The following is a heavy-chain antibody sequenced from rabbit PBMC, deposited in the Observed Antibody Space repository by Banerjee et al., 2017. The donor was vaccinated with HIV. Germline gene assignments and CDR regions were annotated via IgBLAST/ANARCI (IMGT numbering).Heavy chain of an antibody. CDR2: INSSSGNT. Sequence: QEQLEESGGDLVKPEGSLTLTCTVSGIDFSSYYYMGWVRQAPGKGLEWIACINSSSGNTVYATWAKGRFTISKTSSTTVTLQMTSLTAADTATYFCAREQGYDDYGAFKLWGPGTLVTVS. J-gene: IGHJ4*01. CDR3: AREQGYDDYGAFKL. CDR1: GIDFSSYYY. D-gene: IGHD2-1*01. V-gene: IGHV1S45*01.